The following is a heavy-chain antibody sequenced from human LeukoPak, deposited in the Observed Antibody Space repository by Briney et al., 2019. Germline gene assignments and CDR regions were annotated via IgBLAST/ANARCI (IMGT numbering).Heavy chain of an antibody. CDR2: ISSTSMSI. CDR3: ARDRPNREPLFHFDF. Sequence: PVGCLRLSCAASGFTFNSFSMNWVRQAPGQGLEWVSYISSTSMSIYYADSVKGRFTISRDNAKNSLYLQMNSLRDEDTAVYYCARDRPNREPLFHFDFWGRGTLVTVS. D-gene: IGHD1-26*01. V-gene: IGHV3-48*02. J-gene: IGHJ4*02. CDR1: GFTFNSFS.